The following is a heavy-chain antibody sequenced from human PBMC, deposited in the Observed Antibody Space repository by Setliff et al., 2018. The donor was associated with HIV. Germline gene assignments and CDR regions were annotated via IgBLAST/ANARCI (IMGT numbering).Heavy chain of an antibody. Sequence: GESLKISCKAPESVFAKHWIAWVRQMPGKGLEWMGIIFPGDSDTNYPPSMKGRLTMSVDKSITTAYLQLSSLRASDTAMYYCGIQLKSGESEFLHLWGQGVWVTVSS. CDR3: GIQLKSGESEFLHL. D-gene: IGHD5-12*01. CDR1: ESVFAKHW. CDR2: IFPGDSDT. V-gene: IGHV5-51*01. J-gene: IGHJ4*02.